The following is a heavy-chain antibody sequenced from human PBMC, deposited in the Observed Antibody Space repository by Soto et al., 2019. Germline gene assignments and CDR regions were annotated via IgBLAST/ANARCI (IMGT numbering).Heavy chain of an antibody. V-gene: IGHV4-30-4*01. D-gene: IGHD1-26*01. Sequence: QVQLKESGPGLVKPSQTLSLTCSVSGGSIGSGDYYWSWVRQSPGKGLEWIGYIYYTGNTYYNPSLGSRVTFSVDTSQNQLSLRLSHVTVADTAVYYCARDSRRRADSGTRPLYYFDYWGQGTLVTVSS. CDR2: IYYTGNT. CDR1: GGSIGSGDYY. CDR3: ARDSRRRADSGTRPLYYFDY. J-gene: IGHJ4*02.